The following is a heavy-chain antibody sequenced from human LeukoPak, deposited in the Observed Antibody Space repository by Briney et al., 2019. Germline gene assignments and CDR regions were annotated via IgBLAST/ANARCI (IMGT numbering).Heavy chain of an antibody. CDR2: IKQDGSEK. CDR1: GFTFSSYW. Sequence: GGSLRLSCAASGFTFSSYWMSWVRQAPGKGLEWVAHIKQDGSEKYYVDSVKGRFAISRDNAKNSLYLQMNSLRAEDTAVYYCARGPPYYYDSSGFWGQGTLVTVSS. CDR3: ARGPPYYYDSSGF. J-gene: IGHJ4*02. D-gene: IGHD3-22*01. V-gene: IGHV3-7*01.